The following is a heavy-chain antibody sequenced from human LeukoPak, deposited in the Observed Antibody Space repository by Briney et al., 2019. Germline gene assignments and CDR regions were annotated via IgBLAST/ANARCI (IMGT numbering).Heavy chain of an antibody. CDR2: IIPIFGTA. J-gene: IGHJ4*02. V-gene: IGHV1-69*01. CDR1: GGTFSSYA. D-gene: IGHD6-13*01. CDR3: ARPPTGHSSSWLYFDY. Sequence: SVKVSCKASGGTFSSYAISWVRQAPGQGLEWMGGIIPIFGTANYAQKFQGRVTITADESTSTAYMELSSLRSEDTAVYYCARPPTGHSSSWLYFDYWGQGTLVTVSS.